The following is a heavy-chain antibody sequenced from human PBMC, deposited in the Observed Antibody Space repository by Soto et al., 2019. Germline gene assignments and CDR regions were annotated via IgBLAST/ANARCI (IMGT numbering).Heavy chain of an antibody. V-gene: IGHV3-30*18. CDR1: GFTFSTYG. CDR2: ISFDGSYK. Sequence: QVQLVESGGGVVQPGRSLRLSCAGSGFTFSTYGIHWVRQAPGKGLEWVAVISFDGSYKYYADSVKGRFTVSRDNSKKTLYLQMSSLRAEYTAVYYCAKDLAPSSDAYYFEYWGRGNLVTVSS. J-gene: IGHJ4*02. CDR3: AKDLAPSSDAYYFEY. D-gene: IGHD2-21*01.